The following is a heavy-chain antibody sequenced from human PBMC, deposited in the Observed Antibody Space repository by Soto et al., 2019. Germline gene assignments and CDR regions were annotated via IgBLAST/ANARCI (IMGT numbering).Heavy chain of an antibody. J-gene: IGHJ4*02. Sequence: EVQLVQSGGGLVQPGGSLRLSCVGSGFTFTDFYMNWVRQAPGKGLEWVANIRPDGSETNYVESVKGRFTTSRDNAKNPLFLHMNSLRAGDTAVYYCAGWGGHDYNYWGQGILVTVSS. CDR2: IRPDGSET. D-gene: IGHD4-4*01. CDR3: AGWGGHDYNY. CDR1: GFTFTDFY. V-gene: IGHV3-7*03.